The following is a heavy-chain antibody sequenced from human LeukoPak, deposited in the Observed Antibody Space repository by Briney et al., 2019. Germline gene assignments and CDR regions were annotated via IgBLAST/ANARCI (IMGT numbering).Heavy chain of an antibody. CDR3: ARGPSYFQH. Sequence: QTLSLTCAISGDSFSSNSATWNWIRQSPSRGLEWLGRTYYRSKWYKYYAVSVKGRITINPDTSKNQFSLQLNSVTPEDTAVYYCARGPSYFQHWGQGTLVTVSS. CDR1: GDSFSSNSAT. V-gene: IGHV6-1*01. J-gene: IGHJ1*01. CDR2: TYYRSKWYK.